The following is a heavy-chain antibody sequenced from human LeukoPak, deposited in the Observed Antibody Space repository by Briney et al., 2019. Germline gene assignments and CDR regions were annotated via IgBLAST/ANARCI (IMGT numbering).Heavy chain of an antibody. CDR2: IYYSGST. Sequence: SETLSLTCTVSGGSISSSSYYWGWIRQPPGKGLEWIGRIYYSGSTYYNPSLKSRVTISVHTSKNQFSLKLSSLTAADTAVYYCARDESYSNYNNWFDPWGQGTLVAVSS. D-gene: IGHD4-11*01. CDR1: GGSISSSSYY. J-gene: IGHJ5*02. V-gene: IGHV4-39*07. CDR3: ARDESYSNYNNWFDP.